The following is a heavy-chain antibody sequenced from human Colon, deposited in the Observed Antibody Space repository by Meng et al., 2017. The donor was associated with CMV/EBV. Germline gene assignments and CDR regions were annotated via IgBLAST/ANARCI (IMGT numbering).Heavy chain of an antibody. D-gene: IGHD3-10*01. CDR3: ARGRGYPVVRGAPLRTYSHYYGMDV. Sequence: ASVKVSCKASGYVFSAYDIHWVRQATGQGLEWMGWMNPNSGDTGYAQKFLGRVTMTWDTSRGTAYLELGSLRSEDTAIYYCARGRGYPVVRGAPLRTYSHYYGMDVWGQGTTVTVSS. J-gene: IGHJ6*02. V-gene: IGHV1-8*01. CDR2: MNPNSGDT. CDR1: GYVFSAYD.